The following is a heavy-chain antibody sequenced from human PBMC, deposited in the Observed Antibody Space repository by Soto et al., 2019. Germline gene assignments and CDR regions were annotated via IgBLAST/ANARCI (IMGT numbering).Heavy chain of an antibody. CDR3: AKDRFTSTVRKYWFFDL. J-gene: IGHJ2*01. CDR2: ISGGDGDT. CDR1: GFTFTNYA. D-gene: IGHD3-10*01. V-gene: IGHV3-23*01. Sequence: EVQLLESGGGLVKPGGSLRLSCAASGFTFTNYAMTWVSQAPGKGLEWVSSISGGDGDTSYADSVKGRFTISRDNSENTMFLQMNSLPPDDTAVYYCAKDRFTSTVRKYWFFDLWGRGTLVTVSS.